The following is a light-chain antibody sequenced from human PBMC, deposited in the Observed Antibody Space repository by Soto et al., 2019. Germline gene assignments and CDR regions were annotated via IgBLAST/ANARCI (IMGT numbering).Light chain of an antibody. CDR3: QQVNTYPFT. CDR1: QDITSY. CDR2: AAL. Sequence: DIQLTQSPSLLSTSLGDRFTITCRASQDITSYLAWYQQKPGKAPNLLIYAALTLQSGVPSRFSGGGSGTEFTLTISSLQPEDFATYYCQQVNTYPFTFGQGTRLE. V-gene: IGKV1-9*01. J-gene: IGKJ5*01.